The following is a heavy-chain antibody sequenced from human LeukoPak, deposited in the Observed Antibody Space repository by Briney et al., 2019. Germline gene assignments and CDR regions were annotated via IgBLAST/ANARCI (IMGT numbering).Heavy chain of an antibody. CDR3: AKEPRYSSSNYYYYYMDV. Sequence: GGSLRLSCPASGFTFSSYAMTWVRQAPGKGLEWVSGISGSGDSTYYADSVKGRFTISRDNSKKTLYLQMNSLRAEDTAVYYCAKEPRYSSSNYYYYYMDVWGKGTTVTVSS. D-gene: IGHD6-6*01. J-gene: IGHJ6*03. V-gene: IGHV3-23*01. CDR1: GFTFSSYA. CDR2: ISGSGDST.